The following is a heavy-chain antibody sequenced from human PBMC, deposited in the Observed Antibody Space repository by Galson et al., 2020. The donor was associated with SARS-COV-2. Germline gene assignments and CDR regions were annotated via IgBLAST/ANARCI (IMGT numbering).Heavy chain of an antibody. Sequence: GESLKISCKGSGYTFTSYWIAWVRQMPGKGLEWMGIIYPGDSDSKYSPSFQGQVTISADKSISTAYLQWSSLKASDTAMYYCARLRGYNYGYEDSWGQGTMVTVSS. D-gene: IGHD5-18*01. CDR3: ARLRGYNYGYEDS. CDR2: IYPGDSDS. CDR1: GYTFTSYW. J-gene: IGHJ3*01. V-gene: IGHV5-51*01.